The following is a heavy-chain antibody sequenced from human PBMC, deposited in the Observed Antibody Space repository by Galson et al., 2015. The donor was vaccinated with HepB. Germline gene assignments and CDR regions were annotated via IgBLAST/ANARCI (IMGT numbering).Heavy chain of an antibody. CDR1: GFTFSSYA. Sequence: SLRLSCAAPGFTFSSYAMSWVRQAPGKGLEWVSEISGSGDETFYADSVKGRFTISRDNSKSTLFLHMNSLRDEDTALYYCAREYVGTLLAFHTWGHGTMVTVSS. CDR2: ISGSGDET. D-gene: IGHD1-26*01. V-gene: IGHV3-23*01. J-gene: IGHJ3*02. CDR3: AREYVGTLLAFHT.